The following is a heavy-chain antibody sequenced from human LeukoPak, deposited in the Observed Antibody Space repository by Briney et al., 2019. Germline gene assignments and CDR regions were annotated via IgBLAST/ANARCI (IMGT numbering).Heavy chain of an antibody. D-gene: IGHD2-2*01. J-gene: IGHJ3*02. CDR1: GGSISSGSYY. CDR2: IYTSGST. CDR3: ARESGFVVVPAAIDRAFDI. Sequence: SETLSLTCTVSGGSISSGSYYWSWIRQPAGKGLEWIGRIYTSGSTNYNPSLKSRVTISVDRSKNQFSLKLSSVTAADTAVYYCARESGFVVVPAAIDRAFDIWGQGTMVTVSS. V-gene: IGHV4-61*02.